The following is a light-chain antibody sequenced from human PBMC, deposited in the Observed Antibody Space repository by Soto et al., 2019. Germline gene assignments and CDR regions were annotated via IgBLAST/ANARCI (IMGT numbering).Light chain of an antibody. J-gene: IGKJ2*01. CDR2: GAS. CDR3: QQNGTSPYT. V-gene: IGKV3-20*01. CDR1: QSLRSSY. Sequence: PGERATLSCWASQSLRSSYLAWYQRKPGQAPRLLMFGASRRATGIPDRFNGSGSGTDFILTISRLEPEDVAVYYCQQNGTSPYTFGPGTKVDIK.